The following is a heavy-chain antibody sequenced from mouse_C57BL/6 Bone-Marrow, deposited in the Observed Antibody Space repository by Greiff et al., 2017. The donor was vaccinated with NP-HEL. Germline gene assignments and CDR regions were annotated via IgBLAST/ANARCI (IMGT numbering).Heavy chain of an antibody. CDR3: ARRYSKDAMDY. J-gene: IGHJ4*01. CDR2: ISSGGSYT. D-gene: IGHD2-5*01. V-gene: IGHV5-6*01. Sequence: DVHLVESGGDLVKPGGSLKLSCAASGFTFSSYGMSWVRQTPDKRLEWVATISSGGSYTYYPDSVKGRFTISRDNAKNTLYLQMSSLKSEDTAMYYCARRYSKDAMDYWGQGTSVTVSS. CDR1: GFTFSSYG.